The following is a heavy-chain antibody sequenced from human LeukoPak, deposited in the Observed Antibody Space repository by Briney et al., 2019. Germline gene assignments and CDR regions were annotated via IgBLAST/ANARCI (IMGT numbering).Heavy chain of an antibody. J-gene: IGHJ4*02. V-gene: IGHV3-23*01. D-gene: IGHD3-22*01. CDR1: GFTFSSYA. CDR3: AKVERNYDSRGYLFDY. CDR2: ISGSGGST. Sequence: GGSLRLSCAASGFTFSSYAMSWVRQAPGKGLEWVSAISGSGGSTYYADSVKGRSTISRDNSKNTLYLQMNSLRAEDTAVYYCAKVERNYDSRGYLFDYWGQGTLVTVSS.